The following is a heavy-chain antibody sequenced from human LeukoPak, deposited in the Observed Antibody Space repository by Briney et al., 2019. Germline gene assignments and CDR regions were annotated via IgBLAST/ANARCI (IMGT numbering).Heavy chain of an antibody. CDR3: AQGSYGSPDWFDP. Sequence: SVKVSCKASGGTFNSYAISWVRQAPGRGLEWMGGIIPIFGTANYAQKFQGRVTITADESTSTAYMELSSLRSEDTAVYYCAQGSYGSPDWFDPWGQGTLVTVSS. CDR2: IIPIFGTA. CDR1: GGTFNSYA. J-gene: IGHJ5*02. V-gene: IGHV1-69*01. D-gene: IGHD5-18*01.